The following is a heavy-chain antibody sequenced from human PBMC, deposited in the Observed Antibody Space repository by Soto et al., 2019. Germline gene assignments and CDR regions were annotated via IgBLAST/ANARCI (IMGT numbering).Heavy chain of an antibody. CDR1: LYRFTNSG. J-gene: IGHJ2*01. CDR3: ARDMLLWFGELGGYFDL. CDR2: ISAYNGNT. V-gene: IGHV1-18*04. Sequence: VKVSCQASLYRFTNSGISWVRQAPGQGLEWMGWISAYNGNTNYAQKLQGRVTMTTDTSTSTAYMELRSLRSDDTAVYYCARDMLLWFGELGGYFDLWGRGTLVPVSS. D-gene: IGHD3-10*01.